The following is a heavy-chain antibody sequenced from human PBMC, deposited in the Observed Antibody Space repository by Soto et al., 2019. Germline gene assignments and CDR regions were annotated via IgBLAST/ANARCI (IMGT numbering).Heavy chain of an antibody. CDR3: ARWGIEDIVLVPAASNYYYYYGMDV. Sequence: ASVKVSCKVSGYTPTELSMHWGRPAPGQRVEWIGWINPSSGGPNCAQQCQGWVTRTRDTSISTAYMELGRLRSDDTAVYYCARWGIEDIVLVPAASNYYYYYGMDVWGQGTTVTVAS. CDR1: GYTPTELS. J-gene: IGHJ6*02. D-gene: IGHD2-2*01. V-gene: IGHV1-2*04. CDR2: INPSSGGP.